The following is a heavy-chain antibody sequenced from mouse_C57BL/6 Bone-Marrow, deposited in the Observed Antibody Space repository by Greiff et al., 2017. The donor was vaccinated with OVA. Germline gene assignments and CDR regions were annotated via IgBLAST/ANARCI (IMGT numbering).Heavy chain of an antibody. Sequence: VQLQQSGPVLVKPGASVKISCKASGYTFTDYYMNWVKQSHGKSLEWIGDINPNNGGTSYNQKFKGKATLTVDKSSSPAYMELRGLTSEDSAVYYCAGPLDYYSSSYWYFDVWGTGTTVTVSS. V-gene: IGHV1-26*01. CDR1: GYTFTDYY. CDR3: AGPLDYYSSSYWYFDV. J-gene: IGHJ1*03. CDR2: INPNNGGT. D-gene: IGHD1-1*01.